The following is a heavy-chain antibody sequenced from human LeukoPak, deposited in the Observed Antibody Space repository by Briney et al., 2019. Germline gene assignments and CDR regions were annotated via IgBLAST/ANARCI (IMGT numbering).Heavy chain of an antibody. CDR1: GFTFSSYG. Sequence: GGSLRLSCAASGFTFSSYGMHWVRQAPGKGLEWVAVISYDGSNKYYADSVKGRFTISRDNSKNTLYLQMNSLRAEDTAVYYCAKPAFGELPVYWGQGTLVTVSS. V-gene: IGHV3-30*18. D-gene: IGHD3-10*01. CDR2: ISYDGSNK. J-gene: IGHJ4*02. CDR3: AKPAFGELPVY.